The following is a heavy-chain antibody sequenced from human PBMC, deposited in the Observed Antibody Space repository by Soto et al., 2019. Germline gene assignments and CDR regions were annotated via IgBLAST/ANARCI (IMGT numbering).Heavy chain of an antibody. D-gene: IGHD4-17*01. CDR2: IYYSGST. J-gene: IGHJ4*02. V-gene: IGHV4-34*01. Sequence: PSETLSLTCAVYGGSFSGYYWSWIRQPPGKGLEWIGYIYYSGSTNYYPSLKSRVTISVDTSKNQFSLRLSSVTAADTAVYYCARLTTVTTDFDYWGQGTLVTVSS. CDR1: GGSFSGYY. CDR3: ARLTTVTTDFDY.